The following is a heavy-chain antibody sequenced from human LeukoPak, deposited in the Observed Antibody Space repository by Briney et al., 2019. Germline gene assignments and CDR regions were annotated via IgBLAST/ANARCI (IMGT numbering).Heavy chain of an antibody. V-gene: IGHV3-30*18. D-gene: IGHD3-16*01. J-gene: IGHJ4*02. CDR2: ISYDGSNK. CDR3: AKDSDRGFFDY. Sequence: GGSLRLSCAASGFTFSSYGMHWLRQAPGKGLEGVAVISYDGSNKYYADSVKGRFTISRDNSKNTLYLQMNSLRAEDTAVYYCAKDSDRGFFDYWGQGTLVTVSS. CDR1: GFTFSSYG.